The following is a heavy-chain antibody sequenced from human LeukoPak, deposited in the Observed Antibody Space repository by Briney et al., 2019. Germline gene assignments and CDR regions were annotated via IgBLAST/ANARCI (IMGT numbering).Heavy chain of an antibody. V-gene: IGHV4-59*08. Sequence: SETLSLTCTVSGGSISSYYWSWFRQPQGKGLEWIGYIYYSGSTNYNPSLKSRVTISVDTSKNQFSLKLSSVTAADTAVYYCAYSSDWYPFDYWRQGTLVTVSS. J-gene: IGHJ4*02. CDR3: AYSSDWYPFDY. CDR1: GGSISSYY. D-gene: IGHD6-19*01. CDR2: IYYSGST.